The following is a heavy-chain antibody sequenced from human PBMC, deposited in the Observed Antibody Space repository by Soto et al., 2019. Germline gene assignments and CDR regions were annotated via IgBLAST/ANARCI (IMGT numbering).Heavy chain of an antibody. D-gene: IGHD2-15*01. CDR1: GFTFSSYG. CDR2: IWYDGSNK. CDR3: ARDGYCSGGSCYSVPVFDY. V-gene: IGHV3-33*01. Sequence: QVQLVESGGGVVQPGRSLRLSCAASGFTFSSYGMHWVRQAPGKGLEWVAGIWYDGSNKYYADSVKGRFTISRDNSKNTLYMQMNSLRAEDTAEYYCARDGYCSGGSCYSVPVFDYWGQGTLVTVSS. J-gene: IGHJ4*02.